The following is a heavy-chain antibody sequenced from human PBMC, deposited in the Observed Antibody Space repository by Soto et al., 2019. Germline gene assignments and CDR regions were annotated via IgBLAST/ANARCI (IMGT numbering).Heavy chain of an antibody. CDR1: GYTFTSYA. J-gene: IGHJ5*02. V-gene: IGHV1-3*01. CDR3: ARERGRQYYGSGSYYRSIAPWFDP. CDR2: INAGNGNT. Sequence: ASVKVSCKASGYTFTSYAMHWVRQAPGQRLEWMGWINAGNGNTKYSQKFQGRVTITRDTSASTAYMELSSLRSEDTAVYYCARERGRQYYGSGSYYRSIAPWFDPWGQGTLVTVS. D-gene: IGHD3-10*01.